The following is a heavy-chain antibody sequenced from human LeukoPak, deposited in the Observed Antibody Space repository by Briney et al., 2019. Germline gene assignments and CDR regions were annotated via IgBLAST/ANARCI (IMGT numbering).Heavy chain of an antibody. J-gene: IGHJ4*02. CDR2: IYYSGST. D-gene: IGHD5-18*01. V-gene: IGHV4-39*02. Sequence: SETLSLTCTVSGGSISTSSHYWGWIRQPPGKGLEWIGSIYYSGSTYYNPSLKSRVTISVDTSKNQFSLKLSSVTAADTAVYYCAREVSSTAIINYWGQGTLVTVSS. CDR3: AREVSSTAIINY. CDR1: GGSISTSSHY.